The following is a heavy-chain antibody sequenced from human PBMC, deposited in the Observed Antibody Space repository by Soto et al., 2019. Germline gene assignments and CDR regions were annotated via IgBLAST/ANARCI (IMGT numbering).Heavy chain of an antibody. V-gene: IGHV4-39*01. D-gene: IGHD2-2*02. CDR3: ATIPATTILTDY. CDR1: GGSITSSYY. CDR2: IYYSGST. Sequence: QLQLQESGPGLVKPSETLSLTCTVSGGSITSSYYWGWIRQPPGKGLEWIGSIYYSGSTYYNPSLKSLVTTSVDTSKNQFSLKLSSVTAADTAVYYCATIPATTILTDYWGQGTLVTVSS. J-gene: IGHJ4*02.